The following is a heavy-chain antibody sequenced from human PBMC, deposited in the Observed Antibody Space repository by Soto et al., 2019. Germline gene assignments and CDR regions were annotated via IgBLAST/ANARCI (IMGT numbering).Heavy chain of an antibody. V-gene: IGHV3-7*01. CDR3: ARDSHAHFDY. Sequence: GGSLRLSCAASGFTFCNYWMSWVRQAPGRGLEWVASIKQDGGEKYYMDSVKGRFTISKDNAKNSLYLQLNSLRAGDTAVYYCARDSHAHFDYWGQGTLVTVSS. J-gene: IGHJ4*02. CDR1: GFTFCNYW. CDR2: IKQDGGEK.